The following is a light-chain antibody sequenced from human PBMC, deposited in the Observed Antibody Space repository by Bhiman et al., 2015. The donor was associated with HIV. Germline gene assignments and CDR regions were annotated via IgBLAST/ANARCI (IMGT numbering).Light chain of an antibody. J-gene: IGLJ1*01. CDR2: KDS. CDR3: QSTDSSGIYA. CDR1: ALPRQY. Sequence: SDELTQPPSVSVSPGQTARITCSGDALPRQYAYWYQQKPGQAPVVVIYKDSERPSGIPERFSGSTSGTTVTLTISGVQAEDEADYYCQSTDSSGIYAFGTGTTVTVL. V-gene: IGLV3-25*03.